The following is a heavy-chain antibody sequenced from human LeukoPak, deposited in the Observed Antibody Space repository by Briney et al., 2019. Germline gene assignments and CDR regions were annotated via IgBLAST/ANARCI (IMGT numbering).Heavy chain of an antibody. CDR2: IYYSGST. CDR1: GGSISSYY. J-gene: IGHJ4*02. CDR3: ARSGSYPYYFDY. D-gene: IGHD3-10*01. V-gene: IGHV4-59*08. Sequence: PSETLSLTCTVSGGSISSYYWSWIRQPPGKGLEWVGYIYYSGSTNYNPSLKSRVTISVDTSKNQFSLNLTSVTAADTAVYYCARSGSYPYYFDYWGQGTLVTVSS.